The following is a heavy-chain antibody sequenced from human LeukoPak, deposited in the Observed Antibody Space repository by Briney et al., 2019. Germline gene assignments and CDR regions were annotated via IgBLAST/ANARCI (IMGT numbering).Heavy chain of an antibody. J-gene: IGHJ4*02. CDR3: ADPPSDY. V-gene: IGHV3-7*01. CDR2: INQDGSEK. Sequence: GGSLRLSCAASGFKFNRKWMTWVRQAPGKGLEWVANINQDGSEKYYVDSVKGRFTISRDNAKSALYLEMSGLRAEDTAVYCCADPPSDYWGQGTLVAVSS. CDR1: GFKFNRKW.